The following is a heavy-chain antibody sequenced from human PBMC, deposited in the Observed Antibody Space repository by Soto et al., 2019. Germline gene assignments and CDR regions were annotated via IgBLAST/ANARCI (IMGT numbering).Heavy chain of an antibody. CDR3: SRGRRTAVTIDY. D-gene: IGHD4-17*01. CDR2: INHSGST. V-gene: IGHV4-34*01. Sequence: PSETLSLTCAVYGGSFSCYYLSWIRQPPGKGLEWIGEINHSGSTNYNPSLKSRVTISVDTSKNQFSLKLSSVTAADTAVYYCSRGRRTAVTIDYWGQGTLVTVSS. CDR1: GGSFSCYY. J-gene: IGHJ4*02.